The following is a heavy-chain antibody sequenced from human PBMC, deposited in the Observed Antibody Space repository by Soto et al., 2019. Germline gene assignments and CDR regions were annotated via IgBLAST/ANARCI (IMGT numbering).Heavy chain of an antibody. Sequence: SETLSLTCTVSGGSVSSGSYYWSWIRQPPGKGLEWIGYIYYSGSTNYNPSLKSRVTISVDTSKNQFSLKLSSVTAADTAVYYCARDLTTVEGGMDVWGQGTTVTVSS. CDR3: ARDLTTVEGGMDV. CDR1: GGSVSSGSYY. D-gene: IGHD4-4*01. V-gene: IGHV4-61*01. J-gene: IGHJ6*02. CDR2: IYYSGST.